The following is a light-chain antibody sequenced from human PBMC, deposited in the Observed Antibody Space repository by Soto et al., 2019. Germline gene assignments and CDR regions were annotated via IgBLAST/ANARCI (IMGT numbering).Light chain of an antibody. CDR1: QSINRY. J-gene: IGKJ4*01. Sequence: DIPMTQSPSSLSASVGDRVTITCRASQSINRYLNWYQQKPGKAPKLLIYGATDLQSGVPSRFRGSGSGTDFTLTINSLQPEDFATYYCQQSYSNPLFGGGTKVEIK. V-gene: IGKV1-39*01. CDR3: QQSYSNPL. CDR2: GAT.